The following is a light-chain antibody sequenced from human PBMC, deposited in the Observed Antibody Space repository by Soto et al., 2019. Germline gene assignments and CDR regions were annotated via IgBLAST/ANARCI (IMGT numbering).Light chain of an antibody. CDR2: EVR. CDR3: SSYTRSSTLI. Sequence: LTQPSSLSGSPGQSITISFTGTSSDVGGYNYVSWYRQHPGKAPKLMIYEVRNRPSGVSNRFSGSKSGNTASLTISGLQAEDEADYYCSSYTRSSTLIFGIGTKVTVL. CDR1: SSDVGGYNY. J-gene: IGLJ1*01. V-gene: IGLV2-14*01.